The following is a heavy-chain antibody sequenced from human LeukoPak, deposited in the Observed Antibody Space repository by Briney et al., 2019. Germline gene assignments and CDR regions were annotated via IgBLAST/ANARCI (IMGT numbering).Heavy chain of an antibody. CDR3: ARDLRFYDY. CDR1: GFTLSSYW. V-gene: IGHV3-7*01. J-gene: IGHJ4*02. Sequence: GGSLRLSCAASGFTLSSYWMSWVRRAPGQGLEWVANIMQDGSEKYYVDSVKRRVTIFRDNAKSSLYLQMNSLRAEDTAVYSCARDLRFYDYWGQGTLVTVST. CDR2: IMQDGSEK. D-gene: IGHD3-3*01.